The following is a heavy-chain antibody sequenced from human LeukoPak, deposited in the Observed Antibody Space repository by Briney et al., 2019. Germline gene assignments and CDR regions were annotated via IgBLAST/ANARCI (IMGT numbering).Heavy chain of an antibody. CDR1: GGTFSSYT. Sequence: SVKVSCKASGGTFSSYTISWVRQAPGQGLEWMGRIIPILGIANYAQKLQGRVTITADKSTSTAYMELSSLRSEDTVVYYCASYYYDSSGFFDYWGQGTLVTVSS. V-gene: IGHV1-69*02. D-gene: IGHD3-22*01. J-gene: IGHJ4*02. CDR2: IIPILGIA. CDR3: ASYYYDSSGFFDY.